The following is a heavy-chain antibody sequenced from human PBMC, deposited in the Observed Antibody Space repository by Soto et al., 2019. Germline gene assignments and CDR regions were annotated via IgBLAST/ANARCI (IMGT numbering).Heavy chain of an antibody. CDR2: IWYDGSNK. J-gene: IGHJ4*02. CDR3: ARGRDFNYDILTLHDY. D-gene: IGHD3-9*01. CDR1: GFTFSSYG. V-gene: IGHV3-33*01. Sequence: PGGSLRLSCAASGFTFSSYGMHWVRQAPGKGLEWVAVIWYDGSNKYYADSVKGRFTISRDNSKNTLYLQMNSLRAEDTAVYYCARGRDFNYDILTLHDYWGQGTLVTVSS.